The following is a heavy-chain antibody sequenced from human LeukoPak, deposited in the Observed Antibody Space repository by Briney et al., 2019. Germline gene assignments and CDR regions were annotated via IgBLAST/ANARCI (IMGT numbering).Heavy chain of an antibody. CDR3: ASLYGEILDY. J-gene: IGHJ4*02. CDR2: ISSSSSTI. V-gene: IGHV3-48*01. Sequence: PGGSLRLSRAASGFTFSSYSMNWVRQAPGKGLEWVSYISSSSSTIYYVDSVKGRFTISRDNAKNSLYLQMNSLRAEDTAVYYCASLYGEILDYWGQGTLVTVSS. D-gene: IGHD4-17*01. CDR1: GFTFSSYS.